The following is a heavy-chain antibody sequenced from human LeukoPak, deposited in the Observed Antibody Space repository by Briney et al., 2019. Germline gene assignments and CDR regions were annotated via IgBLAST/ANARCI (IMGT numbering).Heavy chain of an antibody. CDR2: IFATGRT. CDR3: ARENSASYREFDS. J-gene: IGHJ4*02. V-gene: IGHV4-4*07. Sequence: SETLSLTCTVSGGSISTYYWSWIRQPAGKGLEWIGRIFATGRTNYDPSLMSRVTMSIDTSKNQFSLRLTSVTAADTAVYYCARENSASYREFDSWGQGTQVTVS. CDR1: GGSISTYY. D-gene: IGHD1-26*01.